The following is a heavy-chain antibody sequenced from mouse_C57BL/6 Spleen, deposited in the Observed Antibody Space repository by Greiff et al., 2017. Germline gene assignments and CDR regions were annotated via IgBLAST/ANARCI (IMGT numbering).Heavy chain of an antibody. CDR3: ASAYYGSSLYAMDY. J-gene: IGHJ4*01. V-gene: IGHV1-22*01. CDR1: GYTFTDYN. D-gene: IGHD1-1*01. CDR2: INPNNGGT. Sequence: VQLQQSGPELVKPGASVKMSCKASGYTFTDYNMHWVKQSHGKSLEWIGYINPNNGGTSYNQKFKGKATLTVNKSSSTAYMELRSLTSEDSAVYYCASAYYGSSLYAMDYWGQGTSVTVSS.